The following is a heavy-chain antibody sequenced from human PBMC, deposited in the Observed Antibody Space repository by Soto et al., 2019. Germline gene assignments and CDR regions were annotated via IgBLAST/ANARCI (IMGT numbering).Heavy chain of an antibody. Sequence: QVQLVQSRTEVKKPGASVKVSCKASGCTFTSYYMHWVRQAPGQGLEWMGIINPSGGSTSYAQKFQGRVTMTRDTSTSTVYMELSSLRSEDTAVYYCASNGYSSTWHSWFDPWGQGTLVTVSS. D-gene: IGHD6-13*01. CDR2: INPSGGST. J-gene: IGHJ5*02. V-gene: IGHV1-46*03. CDR3: ASNGYSSTWHSWFDP. CDR1: GCTFTSYY.